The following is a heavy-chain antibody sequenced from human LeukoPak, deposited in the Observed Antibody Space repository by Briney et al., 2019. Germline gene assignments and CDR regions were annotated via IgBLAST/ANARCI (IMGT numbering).Heavy chain of an antibody. Sequence: PGGSLRLSCSASGFTFSSYAMHWVRQAPGKGLEYVSAISSNGGSTYYANSVKGRFTISRDNSKNTLYLQMGSLRAEDMAVYYCARRIGSGWIDYWGQGTLVTVSS. CDR3: ARRIGSGWIDY. CDR2: ISSNGGST. V-gene: IGHV3-64*01. D-gene: IGHD6-19*01. J-gene: IGHJ4*02. CDR1: GFTFSSYA.